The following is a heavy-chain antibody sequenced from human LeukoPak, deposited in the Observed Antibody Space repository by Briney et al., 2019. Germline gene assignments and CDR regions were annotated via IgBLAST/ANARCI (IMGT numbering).Heavy chain of an antibody. J-gene: IGHJ6*03. CDR1: GGSISSSSYY. CDR2: IYYSGST. Sequence: SETLSLTCTVSGGSISSSSYYWSWIRQPPGKGLEWIGYIYYSGSTNYNPSLKSRVTISVDTSKNQFSLKLSSVTAADTAVYYCASGVVTGSYYYYYYMDVWGKGTTVTVSS. V-gene: IGHV4-61*01. CDR3: ASGVVTGSYYYYYYMDV. D-gene: IGHD3-3*01.